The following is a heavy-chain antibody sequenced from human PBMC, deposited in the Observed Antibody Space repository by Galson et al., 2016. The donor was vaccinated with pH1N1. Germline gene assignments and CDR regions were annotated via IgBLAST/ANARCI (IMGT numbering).Heavy chain of an antibody. CDR3: VRALNGTWF. Sequence: SLRLSCAGSGFIFSSYWMHWVRQVPGKGLVWVSHINFDGTKPNYADSVKGRFTISRDNAKNTLYLQMTSLSVEDMAVYYCVRALNGTWFWGQGTLVTVSS. CDR2: INFDGTKP. J-gene: IGHJ4*02. V-gene: IGHV3-74*01. CDR1: GFIFSSYW. D-gene: IGHD2-8*01.